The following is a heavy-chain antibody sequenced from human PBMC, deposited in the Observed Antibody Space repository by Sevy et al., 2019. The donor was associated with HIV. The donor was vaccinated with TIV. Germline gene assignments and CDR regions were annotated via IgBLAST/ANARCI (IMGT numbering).Heavy chain of an antibody. D-gene: IGHD2-2*01. Sequence: SETLSLTCTVSGGSISSSSYYWGWIRQPPGKGLEWIGSIYYSGSTYYNPSLKSRVTISVDTSKNQFSLKLGSVTAADTAVYYGARLGVVVVPAATRGMSAAVSHWYFDLWGRGTLVTVSS. V-gene: IGHV4-39*01. CDR2: IYYSGST. CDR1: GGSISSSSYY. J-gene: IGHJ2*01. CDR3: ARLGVVVVPAATRGMSAAVSHWYFDL.